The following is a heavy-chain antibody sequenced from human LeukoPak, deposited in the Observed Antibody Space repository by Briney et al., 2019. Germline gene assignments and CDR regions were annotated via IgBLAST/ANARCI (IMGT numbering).Heavy chain of an antibody. CDR3: ATPYLRYFDWSY. CDR2: FDPGDGET. Sequence: ASVKVSCKVSGYTLTELSMHWVRQAPGKGLEWMGGFDPGDGETIYAQKFQGRVTMTEDTSTDTAYMELSSLRSDDTAVYYCATPYLRYFDWSYWGQGTLVTVSS. D-gene: IGHD3-9*01. V-gene: IGHV1-24*01. CDR1: GYTLTELS. J-gene: IGHJ4*02.